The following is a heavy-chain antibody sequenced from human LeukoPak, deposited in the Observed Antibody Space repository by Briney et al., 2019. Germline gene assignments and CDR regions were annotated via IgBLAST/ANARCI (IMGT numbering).Heavy chain of an antibody. CDR3: ARGGYYDSSGRNFDY. Sequence: GGSLILSCAASGFTFSSYAMSWVRQAPGKGLEWVAKIKQDGSEKYYVDSVKGRFTISRDNAKNSLYLQMNSLRAEDTAVYYCARGGYYDSSGRNFDYWGQGALVTVSS. D-gene: IGHD3-22*01. CDR1: GFTFSSYA. J-gene: IGHJ4*02. V-gene: IGHV3-7*05. CDR2: IKQDGSEK.